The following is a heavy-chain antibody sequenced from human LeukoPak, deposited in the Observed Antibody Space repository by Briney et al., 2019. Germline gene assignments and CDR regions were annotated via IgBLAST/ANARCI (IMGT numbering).Heavy chain of an antibody. V-gene: IGHV3-66*01. Sequence: GSLRLSCAASGFTVSSNYMSWVRQAPGKGLEWVSVIYSGGSTYYANSVKGRFTISRDNSKNTLYLQMNSLRAEDTAVCYCARGGLRLGELSLYWGQGTLVTVSS. CDR1: GFTVSSNY. CDR3: ARGGLRLGELSLY. CDR2: IYSGGST. D-gene: IGHD3-16*02. J-gene: IGHJ4*02.